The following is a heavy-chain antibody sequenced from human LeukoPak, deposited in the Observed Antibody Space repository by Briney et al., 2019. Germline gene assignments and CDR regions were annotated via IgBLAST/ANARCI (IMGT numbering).Heavy chain of an antibody. Sequence: GGSLRLSCAASGFTFSSYAMHWVRQAPGKGLEWVAVISYDGSNKYYADSVKGRFTISRDNSKNTLYLQMNSLRAEDTAVYYCAREGGNSVGAFDIWGQGTMVTVSS. D-gene: IGHD6-13*01. J-gene: IGHJ3*02. CDR2: ISYDGSNK. V-gene: IGHV3-30-3*01. CDR1: GFTFSSYA. CDR3: AREGGNSVGAFDI.